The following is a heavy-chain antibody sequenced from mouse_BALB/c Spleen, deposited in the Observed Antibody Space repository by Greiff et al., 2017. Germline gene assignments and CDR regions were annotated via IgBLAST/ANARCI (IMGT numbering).Heavy chain of an antibody. CDR2: IHYSGRT. J-gene: IGHJ2*01. V-gene: IGHV3-1*02. CDR1: GYSITSGYS. D-gene: IGHD2-14*01. Sequence: EVQLVESGPDLVKPSQSLSLTCTVTGYSITSGYSWHWIRQFPGNKLEWVVYIHYSGRTNYNQSLKSRISMTRDTSKNQFFLQFNSVTTEDTATYYCARRGDYKYFVDYWGEGTATAASA. CDR3: ARRGDYKYFVDY.